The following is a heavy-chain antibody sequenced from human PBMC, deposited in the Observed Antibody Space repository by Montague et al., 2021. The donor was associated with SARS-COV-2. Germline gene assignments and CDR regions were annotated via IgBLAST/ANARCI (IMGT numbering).Heavy chain of an antibody. CDR3: ARRTYDILTGYDYGMGV. CDR1: GFSLSTSGMC. J-gene: IGHJ6*02. V-gene: IGHV2-70*11. CDR2: IDWDDDK. Sequence: PALVKPTQTLTLTCTFSGFSLSTSGMCVSWIRQPPGKALEWLARIDWDDDKYYSTSLKIRLTISKDTSKNQVVLTMTNMDPVDTATYYCARRTYDILTGYDYGMGVWGQGNPGTVPS. D-gene: IGHD3-9*01.